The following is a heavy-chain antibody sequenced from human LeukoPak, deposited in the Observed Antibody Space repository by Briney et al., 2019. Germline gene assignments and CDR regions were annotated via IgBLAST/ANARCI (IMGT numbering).Heavy chain of an antibody. CDR3: ARDRYRSAVVTLAPFDS. J-gene: IGHJ4*02. V-gene: IGHV3-7*01. Sequence: PGGSLRLSCAASGFTFSSYWMCWVRQAPGKGLEWVANIKQDGSGKYYVDSVKGRFTISRDNAKNSLYLQMNSLRAEDTAVYYCARDRYRSAVVTLAPFDSWGQGTLVTVSS. D-gene: IGHD4-23*01. CDR1: GFTFSSYW. CDR2: IKQDGSGK.